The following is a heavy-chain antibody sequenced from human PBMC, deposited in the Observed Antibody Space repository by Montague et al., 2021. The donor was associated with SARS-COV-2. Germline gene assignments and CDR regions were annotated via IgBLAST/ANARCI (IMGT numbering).Heavy chain of an antibody. D-gene: IGHD3-16*01. Sequence: SLRLSCAASGFTFTNYAMHWVRQAPGKGLEWVAVVSSDGYNKFYADSAKGRFTISRDNSKNTLFLQMNSLGPEDTAVYYCASLPWTLALTWGYWGQGALVTVSS. V-gene: IGHV3-30*04. CDR2: VSSDGYNK. CDR1: GFTFTNYA. CDR3: ASLPWTLALTWGY. J-gene: IGHJ4*02.